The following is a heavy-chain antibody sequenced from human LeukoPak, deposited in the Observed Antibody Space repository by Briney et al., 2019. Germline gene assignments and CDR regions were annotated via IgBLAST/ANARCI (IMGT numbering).Heavy chain of an antibody. CDR1: GFTFSSYG. V-gene: IGHV3-30*03. Sequence: GRSLRLSCAASGFTFSSYGMHWVRQAPGKGLEWVAVISYDGSNKYYADSVKGRFTISRDNSKNTLYLQMNSLRAEDTAVYYCAFWVGAFDIRGQGTMVTVSS. D-gene: IGHD3-16*01. J-gene: IGHJ3*02. CDR3: AFWVGAFDI. CDR2: ISYDGSNK.